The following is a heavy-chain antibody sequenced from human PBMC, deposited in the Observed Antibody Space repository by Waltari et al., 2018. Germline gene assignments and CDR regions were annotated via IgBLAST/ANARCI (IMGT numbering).Heavy chain of an antibody. J-gene: IGHJ4*02. Sequence: EVQLVEAGGGVVPPGGSLRPSCAALGFTFDDSTMHWVRQAPGKGLEWVSLISVDGGSTYYADSVKGRFTISRDNRKNSLYLQMNSLRPEDTALYYCLPGSWDHWGQGTLVTVSS. CDR3: LPGSWDH. D-gene: IGHD2-15*01. V-gene: IGHV3-43*02. CDR1: GFTFDDST. CDR2: ISVDGGST.